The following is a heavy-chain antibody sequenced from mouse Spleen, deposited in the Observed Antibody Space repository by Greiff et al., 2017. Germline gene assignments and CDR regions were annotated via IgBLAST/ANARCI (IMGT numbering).Heavy chain of an antibody. D-gene: IGHD2-2*01. CDR2: IYPGNVNT. V-gene: IGHV1S56*01. Sequence: QVQLQQSGPELVKPGASVRISCKASGYTFTSYYIHWVKQRPGQGLEWIGWIYPGNVNTKYNEKFKGKATLTADKSSSTAYMQLSSLTSEDSAVYFCARGRGGYIYAMDYWGQGTSVTVSS. CDR3: ARGRGGYIYAMDY. J-gene: IGHJ4*01. CDR1: GYTFTSYY.